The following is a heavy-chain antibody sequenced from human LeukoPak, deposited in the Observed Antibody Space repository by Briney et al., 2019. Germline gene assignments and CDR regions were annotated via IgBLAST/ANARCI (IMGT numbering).Heavy chain of an antibody. V-gene: IGHV1-69*05. D-gene: IGHD3-22*01. CDR3: ARAQTYYYDSSGYYGTYYFDY. J-gene: IGHJ4*02. CDR2: IIPIFGTA. Sequence: SVKVSXKASGGTFSSYAISWVRQAPGQGLEWMGGIIPIFGTANYAQKFQGRVTITTDESTSTAYMELSSLRSEDTAVYYCARAQTYYYDSSGYYGTYYFDYWGQGTLVTVSS. CDR1: GGTFSSYA.